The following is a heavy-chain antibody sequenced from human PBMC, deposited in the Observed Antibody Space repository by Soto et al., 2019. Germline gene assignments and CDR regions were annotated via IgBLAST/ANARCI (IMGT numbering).Heavy chain of an antibody. D-gene: IGHD5-18*01. CDR3: ARILATAGMDV. CDR1: GFTFSTYG. Sequence: QVRLVESGGGVVQPGRSLRLSCAASGFTFSTYGMHWVRQAPGKGLEWVAVIWFDGSRRYYVDSVKGRFTISRDNSKNTLYVQMNSVIVEDTAVYYCARILATAGMDVCGQGTTVIVSS. J-gene: IGHJ6*02. CDR2: IWFDGSRR. V-gene: IGHV3-33*01.